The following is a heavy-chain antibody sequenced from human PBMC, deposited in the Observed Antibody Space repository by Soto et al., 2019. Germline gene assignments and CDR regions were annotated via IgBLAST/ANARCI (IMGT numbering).Heavy chain of an antibody. CDR3: ARMSYFYDKWYFDL. CDR2: VYYSGST. Sequence: QLQESGPGLVMPSQTLSLTCTVSGASINNNDYYWSWIRQTPGKGLEWIGYVYYSGSTDYIPSLKSRPSMSIDKSQNQFTLKLNSVTAADTANYYCARMSYFYDKWYFDLWGRGTLVTVSS. V-gene: IGHV4-30-4*01. CDR1: GASINNNDYY. D-gene: IGHD3-22*01. J-gene: IGHJ2*01.